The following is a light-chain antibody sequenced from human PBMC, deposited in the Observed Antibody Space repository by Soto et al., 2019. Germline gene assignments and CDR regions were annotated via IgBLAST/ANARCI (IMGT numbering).Light chain of an antibody. CDR2: DVS. Sequence: QSALTQPASVSGSPGQSIIISCTGTSSDVAGYNYVSWYQQHPGKAPKLMIYDVSNRPSGVSNRFSGSKSGNTASLTISGLQAEDEADYYCSSYTSSSTYVFGTGTKVTVL. J-gene: IGLJ1*01. CDR3: SSYTSSSTYV. CDR1: SSDVAGYNY. V-gene: IGLV2-14*01.